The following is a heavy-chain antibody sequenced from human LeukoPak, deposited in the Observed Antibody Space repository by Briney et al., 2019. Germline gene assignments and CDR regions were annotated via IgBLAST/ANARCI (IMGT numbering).Heavy chain of an antibody. V-gene: IGHV1-18*01. D-gene: IGHD2-2*01. Sequence: ASVKVSCKASDYTFSNFGINWVRQAPGQGLEWIAWISGNNDNPNYGQKFQGRFTVTTDSSTSTAYIELRNLRSDDTAVYYCARDGTSTDDYWGQGTLVTVSS. CDR1: DYTFSNFG. CDR2: ISGNNDNP. CDR3: ARDGTSTDDY. J-gene: IGHJ4*02.